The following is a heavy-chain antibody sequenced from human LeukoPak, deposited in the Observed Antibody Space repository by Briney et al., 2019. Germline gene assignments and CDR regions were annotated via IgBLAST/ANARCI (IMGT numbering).Heavy chain of an antibody. Sequence: ASVKVSCKASGYTFTSYGISWVRQAPGQVLEWMGWISAYNGNTNYAQKLQGRVTMTTDTSTSTAYMELSSLRSEDTAVYYCAREGGNSLFDYYYYMDVWGKGTTVTISS. J-gene: IGHJ6*03. CDR1: GYTFTSYG. CDR3: AREGGNSLFDYYYYMDV. CDR2: ISAYNGNT. D-gene: IGHD4-23*01. V-gene: IGHV1-18*01.